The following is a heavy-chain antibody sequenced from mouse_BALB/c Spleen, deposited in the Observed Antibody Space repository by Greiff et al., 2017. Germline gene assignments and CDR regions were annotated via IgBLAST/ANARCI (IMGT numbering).Heavy chain of an antibody. CDR3: ARNGNYQYWYFDV. J-gene: IGHJ1*01. V-gene: IGHV1-69*02. CDR1: GYTFTSYW. CDR2: IDPSDSYT. Sequence: QVQLQQPGAELVKPGASVKLSCKASGYTFTSYWMHWVKQRPGQGLEWIGEIDPSDSYTNYNQKFKGKATLTVDKSSSTAYMQLSSLTSEDSAVYYCARNGNYQYWYFDVWGAGTTGTVSS. D-gene: IGHD2-1*01.